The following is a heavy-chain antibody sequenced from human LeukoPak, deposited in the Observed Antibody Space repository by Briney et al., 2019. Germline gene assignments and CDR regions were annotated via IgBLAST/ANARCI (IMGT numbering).Heavy chain of an antibody. CDR2: TSSDGSSK. CDR1: KFTFSTFA. D-gene: IGHD3-3*01. CDR3: AKHWNYYYYGMDV. Sequence: PGGSLRLSCAASKFTFSTFAMHWVRQAPGKGLEWVALTSSDGSSKYYTDSVKGRFTISRDNSKNTLYLQMNSLRAEDTAVYYCAKHWNYYYYGMDVWGQGTTVTVSS. J-gene: IGHJ6*02. V-gene: IGHV3-30-3*02.